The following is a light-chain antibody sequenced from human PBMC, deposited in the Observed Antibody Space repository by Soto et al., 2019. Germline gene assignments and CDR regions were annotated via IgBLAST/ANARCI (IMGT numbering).Light chain of an antibody. Sequence: ILLTQSPSSLSASVGDRVTITCRASQGIDSSFAWYQEKPGKAPKLLIYAASSLQSGVPSRFSSSGSGTDFTLTISSLQPEDFATYYCQQLHDYPITFGQGTRLEIK. CDR1: QGIDSS. CDR2: AAS. CDR3: QQLHDYPIT. V-gene: IGKV1-9*01. J-gene: IGKJ5*01.